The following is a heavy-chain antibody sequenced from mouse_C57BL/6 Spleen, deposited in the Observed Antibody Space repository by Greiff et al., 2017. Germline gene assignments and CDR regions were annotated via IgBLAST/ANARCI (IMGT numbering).Heavy chain of an antibody. D-gene: IGHD1-1*01. CDR2: IHPNSGST. CDR1: GYTFTSYW. J-gene: IGHJ2*01. Sequence: VQLQQPGAELVKPGASVKLSCKASGYTFTSYWMHWVKQRPGQGLEWIGMIHPNSGSTNYNEKFKSKATLTVDKSSSTAYMQLSSLTAEDSAVYYCARAGITTVVEYYFDYWGQGTTRTVSS. V-gene: IGHV1-64*01. CDR3: ARAGITTVVEYYFDY.